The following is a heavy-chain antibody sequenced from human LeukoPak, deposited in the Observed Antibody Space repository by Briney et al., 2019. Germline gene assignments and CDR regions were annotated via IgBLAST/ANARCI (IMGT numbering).Heavy chain of an antibody. CDR3: ARDQGITSEQDAFDI. J-gene: IGHJ3*02. Sequence: GRSLRLSCAASKFAFSNYAMHWVRQAPGKGLEWVSVIYSGGSTYYADSVKGRFTISRDNSKNTLYLQMNSLRAEDTAVYYCARDQGITSEQDAFDIWGQGTMVTVSS. D-gene: IGHD3-10*01. CDR2: IYSGGST. V-gene: IGHV3-53*01. CDR1: KFAFSNYA.